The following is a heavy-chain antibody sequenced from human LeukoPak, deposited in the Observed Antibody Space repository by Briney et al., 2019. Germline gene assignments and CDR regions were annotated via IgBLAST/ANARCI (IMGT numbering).Heavy chain of an antibody. CDR1: GYTFTSYD. CDR3: ARELITIDY. J-gene: IGHJ4*02. D-gene: IGHD3-22*01. CDR2: MNPNTGNT. Sequence: ASVKVSCKASGYTFTSYDMNWVRQATGQGLEWMGWMNPNTGNTGYAQKFQGRVTMTRNTSISTAYMELSSLRSEDTAVYCCARELITIDYWDQGNLVTVSS. V-gene: IGHV1-8*01.